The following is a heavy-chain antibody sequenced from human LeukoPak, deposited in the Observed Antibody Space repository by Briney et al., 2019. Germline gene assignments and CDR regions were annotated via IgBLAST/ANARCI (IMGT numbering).Heavy chain of an antibody. Sequence: SETLSLTCTLSGGSISNYYWSWIRQPPGKGLEWIGNIFYSGSTNYNPSLKSRVTISLDTSKNQFSLKLTSVSAADTAVYYCARHRHSHCYDYWGQGTLVTVSS. D-gene: IGHD5-18*01. V-gene: IGHV4-59*01. CDR3: ARHRHSHCYDY. CDR1: GGSISNYY. CDR2: IFYSGST. J-gene: IGHJ4*02.